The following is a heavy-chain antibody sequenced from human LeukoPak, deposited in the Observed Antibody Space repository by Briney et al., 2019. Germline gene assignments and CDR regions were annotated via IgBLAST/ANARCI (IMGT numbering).Heavy chain of an antibody. CDR3: AREPECSGGSCYSYYYYGMDV. Sequence: SVKVSCKASGGTCSSYTISWVRQAPGQGLEWMGGIIPIFGTANYAQKFQGRVTITADESTSTAYMELSRLRSDDTAVYYCAREPECSGGSCYSYYYYGMDVWGQGTTVTVSS. CDR1: GGTCSSYT. V-gene: IGHV1-69*13. D-gene: IGHD2-15*01. J-gene: IGHJ6*02. CDR2: IIPIFGTA.